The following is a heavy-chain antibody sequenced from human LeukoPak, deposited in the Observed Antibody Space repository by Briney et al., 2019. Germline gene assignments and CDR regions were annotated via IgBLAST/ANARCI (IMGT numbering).Heavy chain of an antibody. CDR1: GGSISSYY. CDR2: IYYSGGT. J-gene: IGHJ4*02. D-gene: IGHD5-18*01. V-gene: IGHV4-59*01. CDR3: ARTDTAMVTGLDY. Sequence: SETLSLTCTVSGGSISSYYWSWIRQPPGKGLEWIGYIYYSGGTNYNPSLKSRVTISVDTSKNQFSMKLSSVTAADTAVYYCARTDTAMVTGLDYWGQGTLVTVSS.